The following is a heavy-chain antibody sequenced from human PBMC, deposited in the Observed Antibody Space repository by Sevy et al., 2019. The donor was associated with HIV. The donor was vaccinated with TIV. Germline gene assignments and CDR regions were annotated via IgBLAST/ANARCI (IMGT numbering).Heavy chain of an antibody. CDR2: ISSVSNYI. CDR1: GFTFNKYN. D-gene: IGHD1-1*01. CDR3: AREGSVRY. Sequence: GGSLRLSCAASGFTFNKYNMIWVRQAPGKGLEWVSFISSVSNYIYYADSVRGRFTTSKDNAKNSLYRQMNTLRAEDTAVYYCAREGSVRYWGQGTLVTVSS. J-gene: IGHJ4*02. V-gene: IGHV3-21*01.